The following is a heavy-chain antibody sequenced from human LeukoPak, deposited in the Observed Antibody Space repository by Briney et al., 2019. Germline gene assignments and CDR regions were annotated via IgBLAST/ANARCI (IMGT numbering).Heavy chain of an antibody. D-gene: IGHD4-11*01. CDR2: IFPSGGEI. CDR3: ARDGGDHDYSNYVVFYYYYMDV. Sequence: GGSLRLSCAASGFTFSTFAMIWVRQPPGKGLEWVSSIFPSGGEIHYADSVRGRFTISRDNSKSTLSLQMNSLRAEDTAIYYCARDGGDHDYSNYVVFYYYYMDVWGKGTTVTVSS. CDR1: GFTFSTFA. V-gene: IGHV3-23*01. J-gene: IGHJ6*03.